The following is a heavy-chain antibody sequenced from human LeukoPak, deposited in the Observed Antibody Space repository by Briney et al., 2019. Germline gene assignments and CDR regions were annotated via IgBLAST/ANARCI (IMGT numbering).Heavy chain of an antibody. CDR1: GFTFSSYA. D-gene: IGHD6-13*01. CDR3: ARGFGYSNNYYFDY. V-gene: IGHV3-30-3*01. J-gene: IGHJ4*02. CDR2: ISYDGSNK. Sequence: GGSLRLSCAASGFTFSSYAMHWVRQAPGKGLEWVAVISYDGSNKDYADSVKGRFTISRDNSKNTLYLQMNSLRAEDTAVYYCARGFGYSNNYYFDYWGQGTLVTVSS.